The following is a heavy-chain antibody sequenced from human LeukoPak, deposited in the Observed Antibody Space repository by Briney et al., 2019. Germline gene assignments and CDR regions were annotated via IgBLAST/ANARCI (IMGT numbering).Heavy chain of an antibody. CDR3: ARTIRGY. CDR2: IKEDGSEK. Sequence: GGSLRLSCAAPGFTFSNYWMSWVRQAPGKGLEWVANIKEDGSEKHYVDSVKGRFTISRDNAKNSLYLQMNSLRVEDTAVYYCARTIRGYWGQGTLVTVSS. V-gene: IGHV3-7*03. J-gene: IGHJ4*02. CDR1: GFTFSNYW. D-gene: IGHD3-10*01.